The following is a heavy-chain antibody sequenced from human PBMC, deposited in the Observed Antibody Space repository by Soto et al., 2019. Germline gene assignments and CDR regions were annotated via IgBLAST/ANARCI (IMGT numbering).Heavy chain of an antibody. J-gene: IGHJ6*02. D-gene: IGHD3-9*01. V-gene: IGHV3-53*01. CDR3: ARDSVNLRYFDWSTRVVYYYYGMDV. CDR2: IYSGGST. Sequence: PGGSLRLSCAASGFTVSSNYMSWVRQAPGKGLEWVSVIYSGGSTYYADSVKGRFTISRDNSKNTLYLQMNSLRAEDTAVYYCARDSVNLRYFDWSTRVVYYYYGMDVWGQGTTVTVSS. CDR1: GFTVSSNY.